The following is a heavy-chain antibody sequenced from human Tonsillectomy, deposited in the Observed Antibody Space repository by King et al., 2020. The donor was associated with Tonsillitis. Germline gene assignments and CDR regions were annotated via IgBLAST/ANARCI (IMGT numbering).Heavy chain of an antibody. Sequence: QLQESGPGLVKPSETLSLTCIVSGGSISSRSYYWDWIRQPPGKGLEWIGSLYYSGSTYYNPSLKSRVTISVDTSKNQFSLKLSSVTAADTAVYYCARQKLGNLDYWGQGTLVTVSS. V-gene: IGHV4-39*01. CDR3: ARQKLGNLDY. CDR2: LYYSGST. J-gene: IGHJ4*02. CDR1: GGSISSRSYY. D-gene: IGHD7-27*01.